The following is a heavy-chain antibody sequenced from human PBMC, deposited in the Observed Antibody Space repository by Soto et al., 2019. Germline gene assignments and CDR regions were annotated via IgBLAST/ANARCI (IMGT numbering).Heavy chain of an antibody. CDR3: ARDRRVLRYFDWLLPNYYMDV. J-gene: IGHJ6*03. D-gene: IGHD3-9*01. V-gene: IGHV1-46*03. CDR2: INPSGGST. CDR1: GYTFTSYY. Sequence: ASVKVSCKASGYTFTSYYMHWVRQAPGQGLEWMGIINPSGGSTSYAQKFQGRATMTRDTSTSTVYMELSSLRSEDTAVYYCARDRRVLRYFDWLLPNYYMDVWGKGTTVTVSS.